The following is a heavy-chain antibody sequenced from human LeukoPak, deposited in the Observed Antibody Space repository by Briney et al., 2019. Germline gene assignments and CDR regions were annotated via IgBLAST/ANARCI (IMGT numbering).Heavy chain of an antibody. V-gene: IGHV4-31*03. CDR1: GGSISSGGYY. CDR2: IYYSGST. Sequence: SETLSLTCTVSGGSISSGGYYWSWIRQHPGKGLEWIGYIYYSGSTYYNPSLKSRVTISVDTSKNQFSLKLSSVTAADTAVYYCAREWGHYYGSGSYSYGAFDIWGQGTMVTVSS. J-gene: IGHJ3*02. CDR3: AREWGHYYGSGSYSYGAFDI. D-gene: IGHD3-10*01.